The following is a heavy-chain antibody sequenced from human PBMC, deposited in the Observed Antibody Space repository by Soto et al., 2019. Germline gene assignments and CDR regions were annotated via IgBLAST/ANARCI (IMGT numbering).Heavy chain of an antibody. V-gene: IGHV1-69*06. CDR3: ARGSETDGYNSYYYYGMDV. Sequence: SVKVSCKASGGTFSSYAISWVRQAPGQGLEWMGGIIPIFGTANYAQKFQGRVTITADKSTSTAYMELSSLRSEDTAVYYCARGSETDGYNSYYYYGMDVWGQGTTVTVSS. J-gene: IGHJ6*02. D-gene: IGHD5-12*01. CDR2: IIPIFGTA. CDR1: GGTFSSYA.